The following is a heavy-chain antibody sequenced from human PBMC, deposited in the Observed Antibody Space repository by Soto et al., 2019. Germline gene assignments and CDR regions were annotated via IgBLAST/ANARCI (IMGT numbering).Heavy chain of an antibody. Sequence: SETLSLTCTVSGGSVSSGNFYWSWIRQPPGKGLEWIGYIYYSGSTNYNPSLKSRVTISVDTSKNQFSLKLNSVTAADTAVYYCARELACSNGVCYENWGQGTPVTVSS. CDR2: IYYSGST. V-gene: IGHV4-61*01. D-gene: IGHD2-8*01. CDR3: ARELACSNGVCYEN. J-gene: IGHJ4*02. CDR1: GGSVSSGNFY.